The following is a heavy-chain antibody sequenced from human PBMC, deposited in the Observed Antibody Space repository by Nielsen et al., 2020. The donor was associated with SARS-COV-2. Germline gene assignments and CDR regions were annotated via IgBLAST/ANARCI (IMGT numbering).Heavy chain of an antibody. V-gene: IGHV3-7*04. J-gene: IGHJ6*02. CDR3: ARGYGSGSYYNSHQYYGMDV. CDR2: IKQDGSEK. Sequence: IRQPPGKGLEWVANIKQDGSEKYYVDSVKGRFTISRDNAKNTLYLQMDSLRPEDTAVYYCARGYGSGSYYNSHQYYGMDVWGQGTTVTVSS. D-gene: IGHD3-10*01.